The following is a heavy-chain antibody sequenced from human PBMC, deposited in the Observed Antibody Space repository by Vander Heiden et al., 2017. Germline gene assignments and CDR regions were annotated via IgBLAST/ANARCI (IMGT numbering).Heavy chain of an antibody. CDR3: ARGQRDGEDGLFDY. CDR1: GGTFRSYA. J-gene: IGHJ4*02. D-gene: IGHD2-2*01. V-gene: IGHV1-69*06. CDR2: IIPIFGTA. Sequence: QVQLVQSGAEVKKPGSSVKVSCKASGGTFRSYAISWVRQAPAQGLEWMGGIIPIFGTANYAQKFQGRVTITADKSTSTAYMELSSLRSEDTAVYYCARGQRDGEDGLFDYWGQGTLVTVSS.